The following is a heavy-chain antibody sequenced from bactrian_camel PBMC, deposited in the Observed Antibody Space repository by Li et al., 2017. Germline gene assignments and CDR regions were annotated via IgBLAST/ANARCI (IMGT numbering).Heavy chain of an antibody. CDR1: GRVYNNYV. J-gene: IGHJ4*01. V-gene: IGHV3S53*01. CDR2: IDSSGRT. Sequence: VESGGGSVQAGGSLRISCQASGRVYNNYVFGWFRQGPGKEREGVATIDSSGRTIYSDSVKGRFTISRDRSKNTVYLQMNSLKPEDTAMYYCAADGRNGGSWYHCRNVTQFRYSGQGTQVTVS. D-gene: IGHD6*01. CDR3: AADGRNGGSWYHCRNVTQFRY.